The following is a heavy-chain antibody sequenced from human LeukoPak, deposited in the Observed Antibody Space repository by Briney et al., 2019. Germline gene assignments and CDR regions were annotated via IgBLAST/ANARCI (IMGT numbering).Heavy chain of an antibody. D-gene: IGHD3-16*02. CDR1: GFTFSSNS. CDR3: ARVGPSFYDYVWGSYRPPFDY. V-gene: IGHV3-21*01. CDR2: ISGSSSDI. J-gene: IGHJ4*02. Sequence: GGSLRLSCAASGFTFSSNSMNWVRQAPGKGLEWVSSISGSSSDIYYADSVKGRFTISRDNAKNSLYLQMNSLRAEDTAVYYCARVGPSFYDYVWGSYRPPFDYRGQGTLVTVSS.